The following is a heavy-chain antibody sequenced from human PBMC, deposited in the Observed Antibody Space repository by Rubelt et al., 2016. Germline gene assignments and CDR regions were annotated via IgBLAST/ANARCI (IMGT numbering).Heavy chain of an antibody. CDR2: ISYDGSNK. CDR3: AKDQSYYDYVWGMDY. J-gene: IGHJ4*02. V-gene: IGHV3-30*18. Sequence: VQLLESGGGLVQPGRSLRLSCAASGFTFSSYGMHWVRQAPGKGLEWVAVISYDGSNKYYADSVKGRFTISRDNSKNTLYLQMNSLRAEDTAVYYCAKDQSYYDYVWGMDYWGQGTLVTVSS. D-gene: IGHD3-16*01. CDR1: GFTFSSYG.